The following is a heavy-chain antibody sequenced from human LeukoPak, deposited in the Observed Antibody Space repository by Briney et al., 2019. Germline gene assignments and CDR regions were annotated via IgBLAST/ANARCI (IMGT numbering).Heavy chain of an antibody. Sequence: ASVKVSCKASGYTFTSYDINWVRQATGQGLEWMGWMNPYSGNTGYAQKFQGRVTMTRNTSISTAYMELSSLRSEDTAVYYCARTYYYGSGSYYRELYYFDYWGQGTLVTVSS. CDR2: MNPYSGNT. V-gene: IGHV1-8*01. D-gene: IGHD3-10*01. CDR1: GYTFTSYD. CDR3: ARTYYYGSGSYYRELYYFDY. J-gene: IGHJ4*02.